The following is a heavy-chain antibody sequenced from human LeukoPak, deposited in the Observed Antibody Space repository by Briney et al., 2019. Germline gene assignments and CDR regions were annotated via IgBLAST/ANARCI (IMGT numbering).Heavy chain of an antibody. Sequence: GSLRLSCAASGFTFSNYGMSWVRQAPGKGLEWVSGISGNGDNTYYADSVKGRSTVSRDNSKNTLYLQMDSLRAEDTAVYYCAKTNGYYDYWGRGTQVTVPS. D-gene: IGHD3-22*01. CDR3: AKTNGYYDY. CDR2: ISGNGDNT. J-gene: IGHJ4*02. V-gene: IGHV3-23*01. CDR1: GFTFSNYG.